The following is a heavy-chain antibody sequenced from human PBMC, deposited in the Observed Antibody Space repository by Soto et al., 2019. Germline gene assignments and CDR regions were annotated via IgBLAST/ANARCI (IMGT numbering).Heavy chain of an antibody. CDR2: IYFRGTT. Sequence: PSETLSLTCTVSGGSISSYYWSWIRQPPGKGLEWIGYIYFRGTTNYNPSLKSRVTMSLDTSKNQFSLKLSSVTAADTAVYYCARENSRGYSYGSSDYWGQGTLVTVSS. CDR1: GGSISSYY. V-gene: IGHV4-59*12. J-gene: IGHJ4*02. D-gene: IGHD5-18*01. CDR3: ARENSRGYSYGSSDY.